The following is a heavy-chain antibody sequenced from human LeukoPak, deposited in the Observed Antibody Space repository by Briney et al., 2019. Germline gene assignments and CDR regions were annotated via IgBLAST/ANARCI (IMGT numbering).Heavy chain of an antibody. V-gene: IGHV3-66*01. CDR3: ARMQGSDHKYFGFFDL. D-gene: IGHD3-10*01. J-gene: IGHJ4*02. Sequence: GGSLRLSCAASGLTVSSNYMSWVRQAPGKGLEWVSVIYSGGSTFYAGSVKGRFTISRDNSENTLYLQMNSLRAEDTAVYYCARMQGSDHKYFGFFDLWGQGILVTVAS. CDR2: IYSGGST. CDR1: GLTVSSNY.